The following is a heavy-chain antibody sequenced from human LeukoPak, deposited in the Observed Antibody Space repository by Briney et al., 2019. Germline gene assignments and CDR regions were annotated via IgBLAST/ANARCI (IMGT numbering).Heavy chain of an antibody. V-gene: IGHV3-23*01. CDR2: ITGSGGNT. D-gene: IGHD3-9*01. J-gene: IGHJ4*02. CDR3: AKWGDYDVLTGYYVFDY. CDR1: GSTFSNYA. Sequence: PSGASLRLSCAASGSTFSNYAMSWVRQAPGKGLEWDSAITGSGGNTYYADSVKGRFTISRDNSKNTVFLQMNSLRAEDTAVYYCAKWGDYDVLTGYYVFDYWGQGTLVTVSS.